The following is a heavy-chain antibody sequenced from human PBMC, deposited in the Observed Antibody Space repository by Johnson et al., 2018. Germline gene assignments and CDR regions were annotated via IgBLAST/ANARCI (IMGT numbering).Heavy chain of an antibody. J-gene: IGHJ6*03. Sequence: QVQLVHSGAEVKKPGASVKVSCKASGYTFTSYAMHWVRQAPGQRLEWMGWIHAGNGNTKYSQKFQGRVTITRDTSASTAYMELSSLRSEYTAVYYCARDRATTTSYYYYYMDVWGKGTTVTVSS. V-gene: IGHV1-3*01. CDR1: GYTFTSYA. D-gene: IGHD4-17*01. CDR2: IHAGNGNT. CDR3: ARDRATTTSYYYYYMDV.